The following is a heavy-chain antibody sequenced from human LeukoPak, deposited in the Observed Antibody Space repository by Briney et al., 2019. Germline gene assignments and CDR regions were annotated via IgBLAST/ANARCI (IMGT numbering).Heavy chain of an antibody. CDR2: IRYDGSNK. J-gene: IGHJ6*03. CDR3: ATVSTSSTYYYYYMDV. D-gene: IGHD2-2*01. CDR1: GFTFSSYG. Sequence: GGSLRLSCAASGFTFSSYGMHWVRQAPGKGLEWVAFIRYDGSNKYYADSVKGRFTISRDNSKNTLYLQMNSLRAEDTAVYYCATVSTSSTYYYYYMDVWGKGTTVTVSS. V-gene: IGHV3-30*02.